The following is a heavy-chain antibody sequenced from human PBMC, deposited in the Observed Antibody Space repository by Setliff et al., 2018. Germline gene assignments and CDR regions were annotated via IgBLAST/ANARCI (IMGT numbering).Heavy chain of an antibody. D-gene: IGHD3-22*01. J-gene: IGHJ3*02. Sequence: PGGSLRLSCAASGFTFSDYYMSWIRQAPGKGLEWVGRSRNKGNSYSTEYAASVKGRFTISRDDSKNSLYLQMNSLRAEDTAVYYCARDRISRYYDSGAHAFDIWGQGTMVTVSS. CDR2: SRNKGNSYST. CDR1: GFTFSDYY. CDR3: ARDRISRYYDSGAHAFDI. V-gene: IGHV3-72*01.